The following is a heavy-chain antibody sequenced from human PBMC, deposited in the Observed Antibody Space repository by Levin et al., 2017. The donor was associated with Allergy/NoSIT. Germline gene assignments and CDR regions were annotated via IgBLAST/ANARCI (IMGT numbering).Heavy chain of an antibody. D-gene: IGHD2-21*02. J-gene: IGHJ6*02. Sequence: ASVKVSCKASGYTFTNYYIHWVRQAPGQGLEWMGIINPSVGSTSYAQKFQGRISMTRDTSTSTVYIQLSSLRSEDTAMYYCARESCGSDCYWEDFYQYGMDVWGQGTTVTVTS. CDR3: ARESCGSDCYWEDFYQYGMDV. V-gene: IGHV1-46*01. CDR2: INPSVGST. CDR1: GYTFTNYY.